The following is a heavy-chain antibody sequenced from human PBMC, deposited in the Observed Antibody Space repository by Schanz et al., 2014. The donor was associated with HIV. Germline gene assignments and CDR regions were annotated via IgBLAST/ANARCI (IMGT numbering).Heavy chain of an antibody. V-gene: IGHV4-59*10. J-gene: IGHJ3*01. CDR2: IFGSGGTT. Sequence: QVQLQQWGAGLLKPSETLSLTCAVYAGSFSGYHWSWFRPPAGKGLEGIGRIFGSGGTTNYNPSPRSRIPFSGAPTKTEVSLKLPSGTAADTAVYWCTRDEYRDVWGQGAKVTVSS. D-gene: IGHD4-4*01. CDR1: AGSFSGYH. CDR3: TRDEYRDV.